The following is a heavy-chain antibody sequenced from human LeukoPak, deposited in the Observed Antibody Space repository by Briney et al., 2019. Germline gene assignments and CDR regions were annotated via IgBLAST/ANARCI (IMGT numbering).Heavy chain of an antibody. J-gene: IGHJ4*02. CDR3: ARDGPIVGATNFDY. Sequence: ASVKVSCKASGCTFTSYGISWVRQAPGQGLEWMGWISAYNGNTNYAQKLQGRVTMTTDTSTSKAYMELRSLRSDDTAVYYCARDGPIVGATNFDYWGQGTLVTVSS. V-gene: IGHV1-18*01. CDR2: ISAYNGNT. CDR1: GCTFTSYG. D-gene: IGHD1-26*01.